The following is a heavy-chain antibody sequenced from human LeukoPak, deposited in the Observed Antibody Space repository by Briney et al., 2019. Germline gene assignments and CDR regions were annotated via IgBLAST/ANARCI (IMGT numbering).Heavy chain of an antibody. D-gene: IGHD3-3*01. V-gene: IGHV1-18*01. J-gene: IGHJ4*02. CDR3: AINLYYDFWSGPRPYFDY. CDR1: GYTFTSYG. Sequence: ASVKVSCKASGYTFTSYGISWVRQAPGQGLEWMGWISAYNGNTNYAQKRQGRVTMTTDTSTSTAYMELRSLRSDDTAVYYCAINLYYDFWSGPRPYFDYWGQGTLVTVSS. CDR2: ISAYNGNT.